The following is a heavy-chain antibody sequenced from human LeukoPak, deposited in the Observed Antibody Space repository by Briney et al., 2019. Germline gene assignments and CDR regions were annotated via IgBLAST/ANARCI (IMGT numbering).Heavy chain of an antibody. Sequence: ASVKVSCKASGYTFTSYDINWVRQAPGQGLEWMGWMNPNSGNTGYAQKFQGRVTITRNTSISTAYMELSSLRSEDTAVYYCARGLIVATRVKGAPPLGYWGQGTLVTVSS. CDR2: MNPNSGNT. V-gene: IGHV1-8*03. D-gene: IGHD5-12*01. CDR3: ARGLIVATRVKGAPPLGY. CDR1: GYTFTSYD. J-gene: IGHJ4*02.